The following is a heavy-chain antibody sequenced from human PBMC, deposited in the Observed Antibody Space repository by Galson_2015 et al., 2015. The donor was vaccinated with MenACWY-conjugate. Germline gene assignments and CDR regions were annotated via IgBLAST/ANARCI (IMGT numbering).Heavy chain of an antibody. V-gene: IGHV3-48*02. D-gene: IGHD3-10*01. Sequence: SLRLSCAASGFTFNTFGFNWVRQAPGKGLEWVSYITSGTNTIDYAGSVKGRFTISRDNAESSLYLQMDSLRDEDTAVYYCARLLPYMVQGVQTYYYYMDVWGKGTTVTVSS. CDR2: ITSGTNTI. J-gene: IGHJ6*03. CDR1: GFTFNTFG. CDR3: ARLLPYMVQGVQTYYYYMDV.